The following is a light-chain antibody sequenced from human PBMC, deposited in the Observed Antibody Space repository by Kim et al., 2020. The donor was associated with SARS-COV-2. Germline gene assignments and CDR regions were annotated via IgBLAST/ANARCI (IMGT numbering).Light chain of an antibody. J-gene: IGLJ3*02. CDR2: SNN. Sequence: QSVLTQPPSASGTPGQRVTISCSGSRSNIGSNTVNWFQQHPATAPTLLIFSNNRRPAGVPARFSCSKSGASASLAVSGLQSEDEADYYCASWDDRLDGLVFGGGTQLTVL. CDR3: ASWDDRLDGLV. CDR1: RSNIGSNT. V-gene: IGLV1-44*01.